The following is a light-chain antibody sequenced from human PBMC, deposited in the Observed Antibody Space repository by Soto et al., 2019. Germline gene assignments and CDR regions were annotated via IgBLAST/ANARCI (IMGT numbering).Light chain of an antibody. Sequence: DIQMTQSPSSLSASVGDRVTITFRAVRSISGYLNWYQQKPGKAPKLLIYAASSLQSGVPSRFSGSGSGTDFTLTINSLQPEDFATYYCQQSYSAPRTFGQGTKVDIK. V-gene: IGKV1-39*01. CDR3: QQSYSAPRT. CDR2: AAS. CDR1: RSISGY. J-gene: IGKJ1*01.